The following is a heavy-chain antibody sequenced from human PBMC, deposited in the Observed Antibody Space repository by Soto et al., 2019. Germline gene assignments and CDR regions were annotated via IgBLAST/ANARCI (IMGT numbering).Heavy chain of an antibody. D-gene: IGHD1-7*01. J-gene: IGHJ4*02. Sequence: GGSLRLSCAASGFIFSSYAISWVRQAPGKGPEWVSGISGSASSTNYADSVKGRFTISRDNSKNMAYLQMNSLRDEDTAVYYCAKDKMYNWNYFFEYWGQGTLVTVSS. V-gene: IGHV3-23*01. CDR2: ISGSASST. CDR3: AKDKMYNWNYFFEY. CDR1: GFIFSSYA.